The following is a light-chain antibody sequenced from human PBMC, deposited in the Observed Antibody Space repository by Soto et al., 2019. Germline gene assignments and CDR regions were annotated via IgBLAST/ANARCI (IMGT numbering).Light chain of an antibody. V-gene: IGKV3-15*01. J-gene: IGKJ1*01. CDR3: QQYNNWPRT. CDR2: GAS. CDR1: QSVSSN. Sequence: EIGMTQSPSTLSVSPGERATLSCRASQSVSSNLAWYQQKPGQAPRLLIYGASTRATGIPARFSGSGSGTEFTLTISSLQSEDFAVYYCQQYNNWPRTFAQRTKVDIK.